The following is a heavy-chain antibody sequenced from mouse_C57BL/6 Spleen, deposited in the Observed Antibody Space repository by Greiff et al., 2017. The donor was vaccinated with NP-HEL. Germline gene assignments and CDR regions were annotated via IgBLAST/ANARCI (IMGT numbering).Heavy chain of an antibody. Sequence: EVMLVESGGGLVKPGGSLKLSCAASGFTFSSYAMSWVRQTPEKRLEWVATISDGGSYTYYPDNVKGRFTISRDNAKNNLYLQMSHLKSEDTAMYYCARDYGNYEGAMDYWGKGTSVTVSS. D-gene: IGHD2-1*01. V-gene: IGHV5-4*01. CDR1: GFTFSSYA. CDR2: ISDGGSYT. CDR3: ARDYGNYEGAMDY. J-gene: IGHJ4*01.